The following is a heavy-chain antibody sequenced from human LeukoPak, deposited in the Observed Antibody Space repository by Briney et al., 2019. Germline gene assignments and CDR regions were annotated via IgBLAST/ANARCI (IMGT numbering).Heavy chain of an antibody. Sequence: PSETLSLTCTVSGVSISSYYGSWLRQPPGEGLEWIGYIYYSGSTNYNPSLKSRVTISVNTSKNQSSLKPISVPPTDPALYYCARDNDYDSIDYWGEGTLVTVSS. J-gene: IGHJ4*02. CDR1: GVSISSYY. V-gene: IGHV4-59*12. CDR3: ARDNDYDSIDY. D-gene: IGHD3-22*01. CDR2: IYYSGST.